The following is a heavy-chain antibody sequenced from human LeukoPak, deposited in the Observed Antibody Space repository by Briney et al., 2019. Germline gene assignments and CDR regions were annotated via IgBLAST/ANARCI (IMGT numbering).Heavy chain of an antibody. V-gene: IGHV4-59*01. J-gene: IGHJ5*02. CDR2: IYYRGST. D-gene: IGHD2-2*01. Sequence: SESLSLTCTVSGGSISSYYWSWIRQPPGKGLEWIGYIYYRGSTNYNPSLKSRVTISVDTSKNQFSLKLSSVTAADTAVYYCARSVVPAAMLNWFDPWGQGTLVTVSS. CDR1: GGSISSYY. CDR3: ARSVVPAAMLNWFDP.